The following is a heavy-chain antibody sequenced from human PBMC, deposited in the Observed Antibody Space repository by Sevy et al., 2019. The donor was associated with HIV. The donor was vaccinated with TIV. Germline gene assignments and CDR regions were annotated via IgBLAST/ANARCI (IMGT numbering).Heavy chain of an antibody. Sequence: GGSLRLSCAASGFTFNTYAMTWVRQAPGKGLEWVSAISYSGSTTHYADSVKGRFTISRDNSKNTLYLQMNSLRAEDTAVYYCARESIAVAGIGYYFHYWGQGTLVTVSS. CDR3: ARESIAVAGIGYYFHY. CDR2: ISYSGSTT. D-gene: IGHD6-19*01. V-gene: IGHV3-23*01. J-gene: IGHJ4*02. CDR1: GFTFNTYA.